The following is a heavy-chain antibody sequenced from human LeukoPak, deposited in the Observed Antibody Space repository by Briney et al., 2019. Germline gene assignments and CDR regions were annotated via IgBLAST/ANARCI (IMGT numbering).Heavy chain of an antibody. Sequence: PSETLSLTCTVSGGSVSSSSYYWGWIRQPPGKGLEWIGSIYYSGSTYYNPSLKSRVTISVDTSKNQFSLKLSSVTAADTAVYYCARLRSSSWEADYWGQGTLVTVSS. CDR1: GGSVSSSSYY. D-gene: IGHD6-13*01. CDR2: IYYSGST. J-gene: IGHJ4*02. CDR3: ARLRSSSWEADY. V-gene: IGHV4-39*01.